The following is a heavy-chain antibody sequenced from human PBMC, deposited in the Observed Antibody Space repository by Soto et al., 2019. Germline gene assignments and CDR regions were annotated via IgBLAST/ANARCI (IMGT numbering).Heavy chain of an antibody. D-gene: IGHD3-9*01. CDR2: INPNSGGT. J-gene: IGHJ4*02. CDR3: ARGGLTFYDILTGLDY. Sequence: GASVKVSCKASGYTFTGYYMHWVRQAPGQGLEWMGWINPNSGGTNYAQKFQGWVTMTRDTSISTAYMELSRLRSDDTAVYYCARGGLTFYDILTGLDYWGQGTLVTVSS. V-gene: IGHV1-2*04. CDR1: GYTFTGYY.